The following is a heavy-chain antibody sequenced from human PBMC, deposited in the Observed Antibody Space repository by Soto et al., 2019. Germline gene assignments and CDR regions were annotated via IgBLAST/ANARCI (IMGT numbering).Heavy chain of an antibody. CDR1: GGSFSGYY. Sequence: SETLSLTCAVYGGSFSGYYWSWIRQPPGKGLEWIGEINHSGSTNYNPSLKSRVTISVDTSKNQFSLKLSSVTAADTAVYYCARDLPDGMDVWGQGTTVTVSS. V-gene: IGHV4-34*01. CDR3: ARDLPDGMDV. J-gene: IGHJ6*02. CDR2: INHSGST.